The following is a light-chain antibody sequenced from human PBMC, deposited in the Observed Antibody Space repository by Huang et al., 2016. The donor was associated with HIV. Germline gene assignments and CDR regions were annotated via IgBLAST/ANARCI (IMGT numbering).Light chain of an antibody. CDR2: RAS. J-gene: IGKJ3*01. Sequence: EIVLTQSPATLSLSPGERATLSCRASQGVGNSLAWYQQKPGQTPRLLIYRASDRASGIPARFGGSGSGADFTLTISSLEPEDFAVYYCQQGTTFGPGTRVDIK. CDR3: QQGTT. V-gene: IGKV3-11*01. CDR1: QGVGNS.